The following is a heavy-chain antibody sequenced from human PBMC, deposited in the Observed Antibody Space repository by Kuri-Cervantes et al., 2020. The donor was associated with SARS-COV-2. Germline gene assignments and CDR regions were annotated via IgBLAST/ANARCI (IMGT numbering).Heavy chain of an antibody. J-gene: IGHJ5*02. CDR1: GFTFSNAW. CDR3: TTVLVFGWFDP. Sequence: GESLKISCAASGFTFSNAWMNRVRQAPGKGLEWVGRIKSKTDGGTTDYAAPVKGRFTISRDDSKNTLYLQMNSLKTEDTAVYYCTTVLVFGWFDPWGQGTLVTVSS. D-gene: IGHD3-16*01. CDR2: IKSKTDGGTT. V-gene: IGHV3-15*07.